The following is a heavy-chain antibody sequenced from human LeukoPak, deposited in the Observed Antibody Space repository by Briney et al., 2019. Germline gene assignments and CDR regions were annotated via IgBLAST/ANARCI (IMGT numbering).Heavy chain of an antibody. V-gene: IGHV1-46*01. D-gene: IGHD3-10*01. CDR2: INPSGGST. Sequence: GASVKVSCKASGYTFTSYYMHWVRQARGQGLEWMGIINPSGGSTSYAQKFQGRVTMTRDTSTSTVYMELSSLRSEDTAVYYCARDYGSGTPGYWGQGTLVTVSS. CDR1: GYTFTSYY. J-gene: IGHJ4*02. CDR3: ARDYGSGTPGY.